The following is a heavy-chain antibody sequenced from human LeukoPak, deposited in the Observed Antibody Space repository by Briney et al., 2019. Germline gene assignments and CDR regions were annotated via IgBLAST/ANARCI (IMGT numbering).Heavy chain of an antibody. Sequence: GESLTLSCAASGFTFSSNAMCWVRQAPRPGQELVSAINVSGGGSYYAASVKGRFTISRDNSKNTLYLQMNSLRAEDTAVYYCAKTRSLGRSYYDSSGYYLDYWGQGTLVTVSS. CDR1: GFTFSSNA. CDR2: INVSGGGS. J-gene: IGHJ4*02. D-gene: IGHD3-22*01. CDR3: AKTRSLGRSYYDSSGYYLDY. V-gene: IGHV3-23*01.